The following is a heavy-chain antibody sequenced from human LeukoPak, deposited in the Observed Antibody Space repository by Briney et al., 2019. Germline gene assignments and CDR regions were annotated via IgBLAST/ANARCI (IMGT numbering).Heavy chain of an antibody. CDR1: GYSFSGHG. D-gene: IGHD2-2*02. Sequence: ASVKVSCTASGYSFSGHGITWVRQAPGQGLEWMGRISAYNGNTKYAQNLQGRVTMTTDISTSTAYMELRSLRSDDTAVYYCARPGADCGSAGCYTYPYYGLDVWGQGTTVTVSS. CDR3: ARPGADCGSAGCYTYPYYGLDV. CDR2: ISAYNGNT. V-gene: IGHV1-18*01. J-gene: IGHJ6*02.